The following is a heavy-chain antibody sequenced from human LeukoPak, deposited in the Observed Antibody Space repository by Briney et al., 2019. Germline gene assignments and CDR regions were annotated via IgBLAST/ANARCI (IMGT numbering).Heavy chain of an antibody. CDR3: ARGDNSAFDI. Sequence: WGSLRLSCAASGFTFRSYRMNWVRQAPGKGLEWVASIKQGESERYYVDSVNRRFTISRDNAKNSLYLQMNSLRAEDTAVYYCARGDNSAFDIWGERIVVTVSS. CDR1: GFTFRSYR. J-gene: IGHJ3*02. V-gene: IGHV3-7*04. CDR2: IKQGESER. D-gene: IGHD3-22*01.